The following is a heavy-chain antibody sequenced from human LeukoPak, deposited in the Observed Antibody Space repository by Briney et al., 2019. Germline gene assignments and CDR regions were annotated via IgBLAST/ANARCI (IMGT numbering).Heavy chain of an antibody. Sequence: GGSLILSCAASGFTFSSYAMHWVRQAPGKGLEWVAVISYDGSNYWYAGSVKGRFTISRDNSKNTLYLQMNSLRAEDTAVFYCARETEAFDNWGQGALVTVSS. CDR3: ARETEAFDN. V-gene: IGHV3-30*04. J-gene: IGHJ4*02. CDR2: ISYDGSNY. CDR1: GFTFSSYA.